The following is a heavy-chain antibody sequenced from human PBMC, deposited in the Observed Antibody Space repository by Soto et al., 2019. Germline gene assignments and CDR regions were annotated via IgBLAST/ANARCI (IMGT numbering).Heavy chain of an antibody. CDR1: GYTFTGYY. CDR2: INPNSGGT. J-gene: IGHJ6*02. Sequence: ASVKVSCKASGYTFTGYYMHWVRQAPGQGLEWMGWINPNSGGTNYAQKFQGWVTMTRDTSISTAYMELSRLRSDDTAVYYCARVEAPGFYSPNYYYYGMDFWGQGTTVTVSS. D-gene: IGHD3-10*01. V-gene: IGHV1-2*04. CDR3: ARVEAPGFYSPNYYYYGMDF.